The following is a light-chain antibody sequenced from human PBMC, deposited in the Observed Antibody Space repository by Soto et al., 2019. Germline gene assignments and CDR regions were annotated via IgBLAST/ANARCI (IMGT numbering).Light chain of an antibody. V-gene: IGKV1-39*01. CDR2: AAS. Sequence: DIQMTQSPSSLSASVGDRVTITCQASQDISNYLNWYQQKPGKVPTLLIYAASSLQSGVPSRFSGSGSGTEFTLTITSLQPEDFATYYCQQSGDTPPWTFGQGTKVDIK. CDR1: QDISNY. CDR3: QQSGDTPPWT. J-gene: IGKJ1*01.